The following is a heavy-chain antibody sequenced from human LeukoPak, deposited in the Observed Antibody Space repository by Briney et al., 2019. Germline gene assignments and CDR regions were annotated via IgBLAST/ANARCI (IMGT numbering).Heavy chain of an antibody. CDR2: ISNNGGST. D-gene: IGHD6-13*01. CDR3: VKAAGSWYGYFDY. J-gene: IGHJ4*02. V-gene: IGHV3-64D*06. CDR1: GFTFSNYA. Sequence: GGSPRLSCSASGFTFSNYAIHWVRQAPGKGLEYVSTISNNGGSTNYADSVKGRFTISRDNSKNTLYLQMSSLRAEDTAVYYCVKAAGSWYGYFDYWGQGTLVTVSS.